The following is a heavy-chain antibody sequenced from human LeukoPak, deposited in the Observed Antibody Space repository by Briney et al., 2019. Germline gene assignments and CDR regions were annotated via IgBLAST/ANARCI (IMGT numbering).Heavy chain of an antibody. Sequence: GASLRLSCVASGLTFIIYAMSSVRPAPGKGLEWDSAIIGSGGNTSYADSVKGRFTIYRDNSKHTMYLQMDSLRAEDTAVYSCANRGCQYYFDYWGQGTLVTVSS. CDR3: ANRGCQYYFDY. CDR2: IIGSGGNT. V-gene: IGHV3-23*01. CDR1: GLTFIIYA. J-gene: IGHJ4*02.